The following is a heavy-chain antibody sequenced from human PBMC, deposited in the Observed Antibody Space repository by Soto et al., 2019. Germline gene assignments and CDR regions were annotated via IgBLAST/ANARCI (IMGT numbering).Heavy chain of an antibody. Sequence: QVQLVQSGAEVKKPGASVKVSCKASGYSFTGYYMHWVRQAPGQGLEWMGWINPSSGGTKYAQKFQGRVTMTRDTSISTVFMELSGLISDDTAVYYCARSPGGNYYSFDYWGQGTLVTVPS. CDR1: GYSFTGYY. CDR2: INPSSGGT. V-gene: IGHV1-2*02. J-gene: IGHJ4*02. D-gene: IGHD1-26*01. CDR3: ARSPGGNYYSFDY.